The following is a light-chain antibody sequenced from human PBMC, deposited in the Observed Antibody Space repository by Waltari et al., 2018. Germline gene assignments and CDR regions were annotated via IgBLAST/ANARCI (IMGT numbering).Light chain of an antibody. V-gene: IGKV1-5*03. Sequence: DIQMTQSPSTLSASVGDRVTITCLASHSISIWLAWYQQKPGKAPNPLIYKTSSLQSGVPSRFSGSGSGTEFTLTISSLQPDDFATYFCQQYSGSPWTFGQGTKVEI. CDR3: QQYSGSPWT. J-gene: IGKJ1*01. CDR1: HSISIW. CDR2: KTS.